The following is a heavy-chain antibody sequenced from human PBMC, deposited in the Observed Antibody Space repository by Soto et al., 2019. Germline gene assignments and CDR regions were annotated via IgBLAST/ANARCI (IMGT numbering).Heavy chain of an antibody. D-gene: IGHD5-12*01. CDR1: GGTFSTYA. Sequence: QVPLVQSGAEVKKPESSVKVSCKAPGGTFSTYAISWVRQAPGQGLEWMGGIIPMFGTANYAQRFQDRVTITADESTNTVYMELSSLRSEDTAVYFCASGLQLWLRRINNGYSGWGQGTLVTVSS. CDR2: IIPMFGTA. CDR3: ASGLQLWLRRINNGYSG. J-gene: IGHJ4*02. V-gene: IGHV1-69*12.